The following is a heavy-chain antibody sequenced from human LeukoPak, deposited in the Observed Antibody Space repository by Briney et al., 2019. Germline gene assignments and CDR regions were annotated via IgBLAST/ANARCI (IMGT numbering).Heavy chain of an antibody. CDR3: ARTRDSGESDY. D-gene: IGHD1-26*01. J-gene: IGHJ4*02. CDR1: GGSISSYF. Sequence: SETLSLTCTVSGGSISSYFWSWIRQPPGKGLEWIGYIYYTGSTNYNPSLKSRVTISVDSSKNQFSLRLSSVTAADTAVYYCARTRDSGESDYWGQGTLVTVSS. CDR2: IYYTGST. V-gene: IGHV4-59*01.